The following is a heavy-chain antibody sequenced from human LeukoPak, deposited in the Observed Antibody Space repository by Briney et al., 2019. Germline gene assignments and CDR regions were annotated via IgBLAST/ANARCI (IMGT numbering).Heavy chain of an antibody. CDR2: IYPGDSDT. CDR3: ARHNTPIYYGSGSDRPFDI. CDR1: GYIFTSYW. Sequence: GESLKISCKGSGYIFTSYWIGWVRQMPGKGLEWMGIIYPGDSDTRYSPSLQGQVTISADKSISTAYLQWSSLKASDTAMYYCARHNTPIYYGSGSDRPFDIWGQGTMVTVSS. D-gene: IGHD3-10*01. V-gene: IGHV5-51*01. J-gene: IGHJ3*02.